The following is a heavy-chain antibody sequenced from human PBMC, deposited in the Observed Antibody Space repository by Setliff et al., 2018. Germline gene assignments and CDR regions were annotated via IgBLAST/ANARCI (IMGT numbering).Heavy chain of an antibody. J-gene: IGHJ4*01. CDR3: ARERYFDWFFED. CDR1: GESFSNNY. D-gene: IGHD3-9*01. CDR2: SSHSGST. Sequence: LSLTCSVYGESFSNNYWSWIRQPPGKGLEWIGESSHSGSTSYSPSLKSRLTMSVDTSKNQFSLKLGSVTAADTAVYYCARERYFDWFFEDWGHGTLVTVSS. V-gene: IGHV4-34*01.